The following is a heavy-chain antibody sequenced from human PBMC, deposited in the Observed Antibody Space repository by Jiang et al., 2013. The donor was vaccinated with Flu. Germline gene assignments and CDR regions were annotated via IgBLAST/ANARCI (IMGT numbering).Heavy chain of an antibody. CDR3: ARGDLGGRGGIYYNGMDV. J-gene: IGHJ6*02. Sequence: VQLVESGGGLIQPGGSLRLSCAASGFNVSRKYMSWVRQAPGRGLEWISVIYSGGYTFYADSVKGRFTISRDNFKNTLYLQMNSLRAEDTAVYYCARGDLGGRGGIYYNGMDVWGQGTTVTVSS. D-gene: IGHD3-16*01. V-gene: IGHV3-53*01. CDR2: IYSGGYT. CDR1: GFNVSRKY.